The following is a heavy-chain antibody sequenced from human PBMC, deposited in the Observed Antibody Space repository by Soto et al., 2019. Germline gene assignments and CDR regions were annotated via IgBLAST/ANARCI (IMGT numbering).Heavy chain of an antibody. V-gene: IGHV4-31*03. CDR1: GGSISSGGYY. D-gene: IGHD6-19*01. CDR2: IYFTGSP. CDR3: ARDRVLQWLTGYSDVMDV. J-gene: IGHJ6*02. Sequence: SETLSLTCNVSGGSISSGGYYWGWIRQHPGTGLEWIAYIYFTGSPYYNPSLKSRVTISVDTTKNQFPLKLSSVTAADTAVYYCARDRVLQWLTGYSDVMDVWGQGTRVTVSS.